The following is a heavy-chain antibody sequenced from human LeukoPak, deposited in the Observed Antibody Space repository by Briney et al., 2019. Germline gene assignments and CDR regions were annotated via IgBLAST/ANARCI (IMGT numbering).Heavy chain of an antibody. CDR1: GFTFTGHW. Sequence: GGSLRLSXVASGFTFTGHWMSWVRQAPGKGLEWVANINQDGSDKYYVDSVEGRFTISRDNAKNLLYLEMNSLRDEDTAVYYCAPRGPWGQGTLVTVSS. J-gene: IGHJ5*02. CDR3: APRGP. CDR2: INQDGSDK. V-gene: IGHV3-7*01.